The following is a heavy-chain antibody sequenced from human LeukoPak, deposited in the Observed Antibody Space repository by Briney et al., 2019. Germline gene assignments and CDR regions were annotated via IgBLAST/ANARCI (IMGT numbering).Heavy chain of an antibody. CDR2: ISAYNGNT. CDR1: GYTFTSYG. Sequence: ASVKVSCKASGYTFTSYGISWVRQAPGQGLEWMGWISAYNGNTNYAQKLQGRVTMTTDTSTSTAYMELRSLRSDDTAVYYCARSGSSWLPYYYYGMDVWGQGTTVTVSS. D-gene: IGHD6-13*01. CDR3: ARSGSSWLPYYYYGMDV. V-gene: IGHV1-18*01. J-gene: IGHJ6*02.